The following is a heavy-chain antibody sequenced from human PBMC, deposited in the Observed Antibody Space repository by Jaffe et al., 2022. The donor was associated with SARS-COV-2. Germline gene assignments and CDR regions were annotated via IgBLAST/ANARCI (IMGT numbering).Heavy chain of an antibody. J-gene: IGHJ3*02. Sequence: QVQLVESGGGVVQPGRSLRLSCAASGFMFSSYAMHWVRQAPGKGLEWVAVISYDGNNKYYADSVKGRFTISRDNSENTLYVQMNSLTTEDTAVYYCARVHVVVKGVWGAVDIWGQGTMVAVSS. CDR1: GFMFSSYA. CDR3: ARVHVVVKGVWGAVDI. V-gene: IGHV3-30*04. CDR2: ISYDGNNK. D-gene: IGHD2-21*01.